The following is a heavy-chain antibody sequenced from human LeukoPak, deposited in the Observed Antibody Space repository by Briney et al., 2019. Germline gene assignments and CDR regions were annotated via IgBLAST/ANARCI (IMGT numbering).Heavy chain of an antibody. CDR1: GFTFSSYA. Sequence: GGSLRLYCAASGFTFSSYAMSWVRQAPGKGLELVSAISGSGGSTYYADSVKGRFTISRDNSKNTLYLQMNSLRAEDTAVYYCAKDSETPYDYVWGSYRLLYYFDYWGQGTLVTVSS. V-gene: IGHV3-23*01. D-gene: IGHD3-16*02. CDR2: ISGSGGST. CDR3: AKDSETPYDYVWGSYRLLYYFDY. J-gene: IGHJ4*02.